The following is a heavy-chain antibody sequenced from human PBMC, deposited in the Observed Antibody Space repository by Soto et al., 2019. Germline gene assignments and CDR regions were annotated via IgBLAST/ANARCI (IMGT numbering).Heavy chain of an antibody. CDR1: GFTFSHYA. CDR3: ARGGRQGLVTSDFNY. J-gene: IGHJ4*02. Sequence: VQLVESGGGVVQPGRSLRLSCAASGFTFSHYAMHWVRQAPGKGLEGVAVVSHDGRNRHYADSVKGRFTIPGDSSKNTVFLEMNSSRAEATAVYYCARGGRQGLVTSDFNYWGQGALVTVSS. CDR2: VSHDGRNR. D-gene: IGHD6-19*01. V-gene: IGHV3-30*03.